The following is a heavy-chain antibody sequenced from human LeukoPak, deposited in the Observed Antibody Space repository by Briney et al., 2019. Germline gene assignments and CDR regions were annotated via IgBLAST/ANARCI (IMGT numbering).Heavy chain of an antibody. Sequence: SETLSLTCTVSGASINNNFWTWIRQPPGKGLEWIGYIYYSGSTYYNPSLKSRITVSVDTSKNQFSLKLSSVTAADTAVYYCARLGANWFDPWGQGTLVTVSS. D-gene: IGHD3-16*01. J-gene: IGHJ5*02. CDR1: GASINNNF. CDR3: ARLGANWFDP. V-gene: IGHV4-59*06. CDR2: IYYSGST.